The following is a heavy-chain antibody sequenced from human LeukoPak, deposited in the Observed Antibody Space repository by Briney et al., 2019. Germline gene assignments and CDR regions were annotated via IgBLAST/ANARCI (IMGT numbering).Heavy chain of an antibody. J-gene: IGHJ4*02. CDR1: GGTFSSYA. D-gene: IGHD3-22*01. CDR3: VRGLGYYDSSGYYPIDY. CDR2: IIPIFGTA. Sequence: SVKVSCKASGGTFSSYAISWVRQAPGQGLEWMGGIIPIFGTANYAQKFQGRVTITADESTSTAYMELSSLRSEDTAVYYCVRGLGYYDSSGYYPIDYWGQGTLVTVSS. V-gene: IGHV1-69*13.